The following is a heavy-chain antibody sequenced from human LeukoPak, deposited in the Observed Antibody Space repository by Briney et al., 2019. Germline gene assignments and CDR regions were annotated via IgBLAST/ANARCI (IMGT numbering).Heavy chain of an antibody. Sequence: SVKVSCKASGGTFSSYAISWVRQAPGQGLEWMGKIIPILGMAHYAQKFQGRVTITADKSTSTAYMELSSLRSEDTAVYYCVREVGYGDYVSTNNWFDPWGQGTLVIVSS. CDR2: IIPILGMA. CDR1: GGTFSSYA. V-gene: IGHV1-69*04. J-gene: IGHJ5*02. CDR3: VREVGYGDYVSTNNWFDP. D-gene: IGHD4-17*01.